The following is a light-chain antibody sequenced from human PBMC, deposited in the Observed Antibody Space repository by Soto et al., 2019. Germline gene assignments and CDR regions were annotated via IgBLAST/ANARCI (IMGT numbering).Light chain of an antibody. CDR3: QSYDSSLSVSYV. J-gene: IGLJ1*01. CDR1: SSNIGAGYD. V-gene: IGLV1-40*01. Sequence: QSVLTQPPSVSGAPGQMITISCTGSSSNIGAGYDVHWYQQLPGTAPKLLIYDNTNRPSGVPDRFSGSKSGTSASLAITGLQAEDEADYYCQSYDSSLSVSYVFGTGTKVTVL. CDR2: DNT.